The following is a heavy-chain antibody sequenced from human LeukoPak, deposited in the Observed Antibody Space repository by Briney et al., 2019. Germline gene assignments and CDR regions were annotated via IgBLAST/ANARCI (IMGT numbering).Heavy chain of an antibody. Sequence: ASVKVSCKVSGYTLTELSMHWVRQAPGKGLEWMGGFDPEDGETIYAQKFQGRVTMTEDTSTDTAYMELSSLRSEDTAVYYCATDLGSGRSHDYWGQGTLVTVSS. J-gene: IGHJ4*02. CDR3: ATDLGSGRSHDY. CDR2: FDPEDGET. D-gene: IGHD6-19*01. V-gene: IGHV1-24*01. CDR1: GYTLTELS.